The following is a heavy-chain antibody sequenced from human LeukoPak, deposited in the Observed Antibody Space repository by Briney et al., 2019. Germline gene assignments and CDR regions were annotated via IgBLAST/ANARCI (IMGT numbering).Heavy chain of an antibody. CDR3: AGTTHFYYYMDV. CDR2: IYHSGST. J-gene: IGHJ6*03. D-gene: IGHD1-26*01. Sequence: SETLSLTCTVSGYSISSGYYWGWIRQPPGKGLEWIGSIYHSGSTYYNPSLKSRVTISVDTSKNQFSLKLSSVTPADTAVYYCAGTTHFYYYMDVWGKGTTVTVSS. CDR1: GYSISSGYY. V-gene: IGHV4-38-2*02.